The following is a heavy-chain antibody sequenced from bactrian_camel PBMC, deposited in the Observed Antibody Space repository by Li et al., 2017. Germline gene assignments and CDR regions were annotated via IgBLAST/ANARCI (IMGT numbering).Heavy chain of an antibody. V-gene: IGHV3S33*01. CDR3: GVGRTWFTCDNTY. CDR1: GLPSNSRFW. J-gene: IGHJ4*01. Sequence: HVQLVESGGGLVQPGGSLRLSCVVSGLPSNSRFWLGWYVHAPGNERERVAQMYLDGTRRYYADSVKGRFTMSRDSATNTLYLQMNNLKPEDTGMYYCGVGRTWFTCDNTYWGQGTQVTVS. D-gene: IGHD2*01. CDR2: MYLDGTRR.